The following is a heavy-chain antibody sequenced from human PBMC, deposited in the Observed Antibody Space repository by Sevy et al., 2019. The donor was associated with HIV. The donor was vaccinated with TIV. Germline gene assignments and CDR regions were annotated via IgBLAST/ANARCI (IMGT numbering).Heavy chain of an antibody. CDR2: ISGLSNYI. CDR1: GFTLSSYN. Sequence: GGSLRLSCAASGFTLSSYNMNWVRQPPGKGLEWVSSISGLSNYIYYADSMKGRFTISRDNAKNSLYLQMNSLRAEDTAVYYCARGPPDGSYDYFDYWGQGTLVTVSS. V-gene: IGHV3-21*01. J-gene: IGHJ4*02. D-gene: IGHD1-26*01. CDR3: ARGPPDGSYDYFDY.